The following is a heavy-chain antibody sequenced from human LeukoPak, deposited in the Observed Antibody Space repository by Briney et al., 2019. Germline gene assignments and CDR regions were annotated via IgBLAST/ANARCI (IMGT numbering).Heavy chain of an antibody. CDR3: ARVGYSSSYGWFDP. CDR1: GFTFSSYS. J-gene: IGHJ5*02. V-gene: IGHV3-21*01. D-gene: IGHD6-6*01. CDR2: ISSSSSYI. Sequence: GGSLRLSCAASGFTFSSYSMNWVRQAPGKGLEWVSSISSSSSYIYYADSVKGRFTISRDNAKNTLYLQMNSLRAEDTAVYYCARVGYSSSYGWFDPWGQGTLVTVSS.